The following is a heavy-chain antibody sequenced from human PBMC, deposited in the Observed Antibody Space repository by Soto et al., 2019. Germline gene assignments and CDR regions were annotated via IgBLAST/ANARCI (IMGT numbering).Heavy chain of an antibody. J-gene: IGHJ3*02. Sequence: SETLSLTCTVSGGSISSGGYYWSWIRQHPGKGLEWIGYIYYSGSTYYNPSLKSRVTISVDTSKNQFSLKLSSVTAADTAVYYCARVANYYGSGRPAFDIWGQGTMVTVSS. D-gene: IGHD3-10*01. CDR1: GGSISSGGYY. V-gene: IGHV4-31*03. CDR2: IYYSGST. CDR3: ARVANYYGSGRPAFDI.